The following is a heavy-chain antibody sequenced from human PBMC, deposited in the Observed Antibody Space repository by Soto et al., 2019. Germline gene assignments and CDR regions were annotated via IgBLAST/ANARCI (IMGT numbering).Heavy chain of an antibody. J-gene: IGHJ4*02. CDR3: RGDRLTLTTGLIFEF. CDR2: INPNSGMT. Sequence: QVQLVQSGAEVKKPGASVKVSCKASGYTFTNYGLAWVRQAPGQGLEWMGWINPNSGMTDCRHNLQGRVTRTADTASGTAYVELTSLTSDDTAVDDCRGDRLTLTTGLIFEFWGQGPLVTV. V-gene: IGHV1-18*01. CDR1: GYTFTNYG. D-gene: IGHD3-9*01.